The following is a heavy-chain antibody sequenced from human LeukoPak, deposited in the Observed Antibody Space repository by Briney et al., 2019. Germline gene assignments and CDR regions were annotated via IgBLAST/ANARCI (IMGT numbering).Heavy chain of an antibody. CDR3: AKLTTYYYDSSGYYGWFDP. Sequence: GRSLRLSCAASGFTFSSYGMHWVRQAPGKGLEWVAVTWYDGSNKYYGDSVKGRFTISRDNAKNSLYLQMNSLRAEDTAVYYCAKLTTYYYDSSGYYGWFDPWGQGTLVTVSS. V-gene: IGHV3-33*03. CDR2: TWYDGSNK. J-gene: IGHJ5*02. CDR1: GFTFSSYG. D-gene: IGHD3-22*01.